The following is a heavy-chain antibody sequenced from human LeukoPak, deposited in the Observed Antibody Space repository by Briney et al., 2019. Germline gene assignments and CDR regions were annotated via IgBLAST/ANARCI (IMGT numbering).Heavy chain of an antibody. CDR3: ARGSWSAADTNIDY. CDR2: INSDGSRT. V-gene: IGHV3-74*01. Sequence: GGSLRLSCAASGFTLSTYWMHWVRKGPGKRLVWVSCINSDGSRTTYADSLKGRFTISRDNARNTLYLQMNTLRVEDTAVYYCARGSWSAADTNIDYWGQGTLVTISS. J-gene: IGHJ4*02. D-gene: IGHD6-13*01. CDR1: GFTLSTYW.